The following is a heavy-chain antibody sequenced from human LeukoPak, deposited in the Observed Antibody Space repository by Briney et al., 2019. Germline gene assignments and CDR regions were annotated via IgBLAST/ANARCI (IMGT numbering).Heavy chain of an antibody. Sequence: KASETLSLTCAVSGGSISSGGYSWSWIRQPPGKGLEWIGYIYHSGSTYYNPSLKSRVTISVDRSKNQFSLKLSSVTAADTAVYYCARGGGVVTAADYWGQGTLVTVSS. CDR3: ARGGGVVTAADY. J-gene: IGHJ4*02. D-gene: IGHD2-21*02. V-gene: IGHV4-30-2*01. CDR2: IYHSGST. CDR1: GGSISSGGYS.